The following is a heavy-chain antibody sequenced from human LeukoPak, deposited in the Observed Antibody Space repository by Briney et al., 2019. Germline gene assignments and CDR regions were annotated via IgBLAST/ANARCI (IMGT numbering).Heavy chain of an antibody. V-gene: IGHV3-23*01. CDR1: GFTFDIYA. J-gene: IGHJ3*02. Sequence: PGGSLTLSCAASGFTFDIYAMTWVRQAPGKGPDWVPGISASANSTYYADSVKGRFIISRDNSKNTLFLQMNSLRVDDMAVYYCARGPSCTSTSCYVIGALDIWGLGTTVTVSS. CDR3: ARGPSCTSTSCYVIGALDI. D-gene: IGHD2-2*01. CDR2: ISASANST.